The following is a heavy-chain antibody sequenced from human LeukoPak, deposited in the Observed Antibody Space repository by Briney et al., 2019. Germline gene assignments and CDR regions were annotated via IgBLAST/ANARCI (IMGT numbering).Heavy chain of an antibody. CDR3: ARVGHSNNWWALDF. Sequence: SETLSLTCTVSGGSISSYYWNWIRQPPGKGLEWIGNIYYSGSTNYNPSLKSRVTMSVDTSKNQISLKLNSVAAADTAVYYCARVGHSNNWWALDFWGQGTLVTVSS. D-gene: IGHD6-13*01. V-gene: IGHV4-59*12. J-gene: IGHJ4*02. CDR2: IYYSGST. CDR1: GGSISSYY.